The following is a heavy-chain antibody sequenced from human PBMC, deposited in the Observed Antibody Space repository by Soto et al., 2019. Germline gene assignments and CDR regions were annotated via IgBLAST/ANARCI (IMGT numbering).Heavy chain of an antibody. CDR3: ARDSPPVDY. CDR2: ISAYNGNT. V-gene: IGHV1-18*01. J-gene: IGHJ4*02. Sequence: ASVKVSCKASGYTFSNYGISWVRQAPGQGLEWMGWISAYNGNTKYAQKLQGRVTMTTDTSTSTAYMELRSLRSHDTAVYYCARDSPPVDYWGKGTLVAVSS. CDR1: GYTFSNYG.